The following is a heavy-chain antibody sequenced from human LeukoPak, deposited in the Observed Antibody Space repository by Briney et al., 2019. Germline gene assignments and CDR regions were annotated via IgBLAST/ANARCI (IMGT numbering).Heavy chain of an antibody. CDR2: IIPILGIA. Sequence: ASVKVSCKASGGTFSSYAISWVRQAPGQGLEWMGSIIPILGIANYAQKFQGRVTITADKSTSTAYMELSSLSSEDTAVYYCARGSTISPRVPDIWGQGTMVTVSS. CDR1: GGTFSSYA. CDR3: ARGSTISPRVPDI. V-gene: IGHV1-69*04. D-gene: IGHD3-9*01. J-gene: IGHJ3*02.